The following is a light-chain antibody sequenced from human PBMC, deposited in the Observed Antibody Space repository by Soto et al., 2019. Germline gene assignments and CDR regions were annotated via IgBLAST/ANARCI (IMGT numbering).Light chain of an antibody. CDR1: QSVGGY. CDR3: QQRSSWLT. Sequence: EIVLTQSPATLSLSPGERATLSCRASQSVGGYLAWYQQKPGQAPRLLTYDVSDRATVIPARFSGSGSGTDFTLTISSLEPEDFAVYYCQQRSSWLTFGGGTKVEIK. V-gene: IGKV3-11*01. J-gene: IGKJ4*01. CDR2: DVS.